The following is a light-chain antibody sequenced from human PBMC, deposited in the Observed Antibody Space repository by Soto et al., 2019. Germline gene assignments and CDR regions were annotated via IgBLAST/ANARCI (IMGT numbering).Light chain of an antibody. V-gene: IGKV1-12*01. CDR1: QGINSW. J-gene: IGKJ1*01. CDR2: AAS. Sequence: DIQMTQSPSSVSASVGDRVTMTCRASQGINSWLAWYQQKSGKAPKLLIYAASNLQSGVPSRFSGSGSGTDFTLTISSLQPEDFATYYCQQANSFPWTFGQGTKVEIK. CDR3: QQANSFPWT.